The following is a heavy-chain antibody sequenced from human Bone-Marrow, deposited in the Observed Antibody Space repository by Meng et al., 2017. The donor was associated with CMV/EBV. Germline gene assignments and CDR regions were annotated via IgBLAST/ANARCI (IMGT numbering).Heavy chain of an antibody. V-gene: IGHV3-74*01. CDR1: GFKFSNDW. D-gene: IGHD2-2*01. CDR3: ARSCSSTSCDSPFDI. Sequence: GEFLKISCAASGFKFSNDWMHWVRQAPGKGLVWVSRIFSDGGSTSYADFVKGRFIISRDNAKNTLFLQMNSLRAEDTAMYYCARSCSSTSCDSPFDIWAQGTMVTFSS. CDR2: IFSDGGST. J-gene: IGHJ3*02.